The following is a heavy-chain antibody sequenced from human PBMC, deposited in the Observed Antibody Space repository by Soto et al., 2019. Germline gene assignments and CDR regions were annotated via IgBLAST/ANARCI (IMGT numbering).Heavy chain of an antibody. V-gene: IGHV4-38-2*02. CDR1: GYSISSCYY. Sequence: PSETLSLTCAVSGYSISSCYYGGWIRQPPGKGLEWIGSIYHSGSTYYTPSLKSRVTISVDTSKNQFSLKLSSVTAADTAVYYCARDSAPLTPDSYGMDVWGQGTTVTVSS. CDR3: ARDSAPLTPDSYGMDV. J-gene: IGHJ6*02. CDR2: IYHSGST. D-gene: IGHD3-10*01.